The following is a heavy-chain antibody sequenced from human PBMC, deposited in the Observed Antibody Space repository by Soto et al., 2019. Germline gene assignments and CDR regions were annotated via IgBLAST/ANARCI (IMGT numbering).Heavy chain of an antibody. J-gene: IGHJ4*02. CDR3: ARTTAVPNTLRSRYFFDY. V-gene: IGHV4-61*01. CDR2: VYYSGTT. CDR1: GGSVSNMTYY. Sequence: NPSETLSPTCSVSGGSVSNMTYYWSWIRQPPGKRREWIGYVYYSGTTNYNPSLKSRVTISVDLSKNQFSLRLSSVTTADTALYYCARTTAVPNTLRSRYFFDYWGQGTLVTVSS. D-gene: IGHD4-17*01.